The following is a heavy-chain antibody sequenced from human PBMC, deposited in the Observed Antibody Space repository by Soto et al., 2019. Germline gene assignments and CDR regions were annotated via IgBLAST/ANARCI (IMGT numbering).Heavy chain of an antibody. CDR2: ISWNSGSI. CDR3: AKGAITIFGVVSAHFDY. Sequence: EVQLVESGGGLVQPGRSLRLSCEASGFTFDDYAMHWVRQVPGKGLEWVSGISWNSGSIGYADSVKGRFTISRDNAKNSLYLQMNSLRAEDTALYYCAKGAITIFGVVSAHFDYWGQGTLVTVSS. V-gene: IGHV3-9*01. J-gene: IGHJ4*02. CDR1: GFTFDDYA. D-gene: IGHD3-3*01.